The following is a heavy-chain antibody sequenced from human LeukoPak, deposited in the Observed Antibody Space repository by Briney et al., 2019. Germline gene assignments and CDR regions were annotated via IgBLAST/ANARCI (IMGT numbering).Heavy chain of an antibody. Sequence: GGSLRLSCAASGFAFSDYSMNWVRQAPGKGLEWVSYISSSDNTIHYADSVKGRFTISRENAKNSLYLQMDNLRAGDTAVYYCARSKSYSSGWTDFDYWGQGTLVTVSS. CDR3: ARSKSYSSGWTDFDY. J-gene: IGHJ4*02. CDR1: GFAFSDYS. V-gene: IGHV3-48*01. D-gene: IGHD6-19*01. CDR2: ISSSDNTI.